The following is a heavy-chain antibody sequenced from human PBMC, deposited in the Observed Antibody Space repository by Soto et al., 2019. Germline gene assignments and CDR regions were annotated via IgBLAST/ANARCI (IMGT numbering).Heavy chain of an antibody. Sequence: QVQLQESGPGLVKPSGTLSLTCAVSGGSISSSNWWSWVRQPPGKGLEWIGEIYHSGSTNYNPSLKRRVTIPVDKSKNQFSLKLSAVTAADTAVYYCARSYSSSWYYYGMDVWGQGTTVTVSS. D-gene: IGHD6-13*01. V-gene: IGHV4-4*02. CDR3: ARSYSSSWYYYGMDV. J-gene: IGHJ6*02. CDR1: GGSISSSNW. CDR2: IYHSGST.